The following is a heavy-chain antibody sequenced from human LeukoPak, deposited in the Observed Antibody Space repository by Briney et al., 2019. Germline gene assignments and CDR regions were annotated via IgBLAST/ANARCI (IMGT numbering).Heavy chain of an antibody. CDR3: AKGLGYCSSTSCYGLWDY. Sequence: GGSLRLSCAASGLTFSSYAMSWVRQAPGKGLEWVSAISGSGGSTYYADSVKGRFTISRDNSKNTLYLQMNSLRAEDTAVYYCAKGLGYCSSTSCYGLWDYWGQGTLVTVSS. V-gene: IGHV3-23*01. D-gene: IGHD2-2*01. CDR2: ISGSGGST. CDR1: GLTFSSYA. J-gene: IGHJ4*02.